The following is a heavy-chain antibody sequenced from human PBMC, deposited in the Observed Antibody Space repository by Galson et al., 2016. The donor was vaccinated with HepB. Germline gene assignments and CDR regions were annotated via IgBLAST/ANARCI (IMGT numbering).Heavy chain of an antibody. D-gene: IGHD6-19*01. Sequence: SLRLSCAASGFQFKAXGMHWVRQAPGKGLEWVAMIWYDGSNKFYADSVNGRFTVSGDNVNNILFLEMNTLRVEDTGTYFCAKVGASAWYHGLDSWGQGSPVTVSP. CDR3: AKVGASAWYHGLDS. V-gene: IGHV3-33*06. CDR1: GFQFKAXG. J-gene: IGHJ4*02. CDR2: IWYDGSNK.